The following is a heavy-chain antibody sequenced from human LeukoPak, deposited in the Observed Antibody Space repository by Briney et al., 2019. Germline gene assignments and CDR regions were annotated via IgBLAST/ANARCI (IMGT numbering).Heavy chain of an antibody. J-gene: IGHJ3*02. D-gene: IGHD2-15*01. CDR1: GYTFTSYG. V-gene: IGHV1-18*01. CDR2: ISAYNGNT. Sequence: GASVKVSCKASGYTFTSYGISWVRQAPGQGLEWMGWISAYNGNTNYAQKLQGRVTMTTDTSTSTAYMELRSLRSDDTAVYYCARVSTVLGWYPAVIDAFDIWGQGTMVTVSS. CDR3: ARVSTVLGWYPAVIDAFDI.